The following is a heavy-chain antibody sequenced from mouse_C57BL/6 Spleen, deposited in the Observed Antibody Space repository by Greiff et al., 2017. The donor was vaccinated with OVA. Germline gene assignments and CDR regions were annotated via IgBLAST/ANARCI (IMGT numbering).Heavy chain of an antibody. J-gene: IGHJ2*01. CDR3: TGCYYFDY. CDR2: IDPEKVDT. V-gene: IGHV14-4*01. Sequence: EVKLQESGAELVRPGASVTLSCTASGFNIKDVYMNWVKKRPEQGLEWIGGIDPEKVDTEYASKFQGKATITADTSSNTAYLQLSSLTSQDTAVYYCTGCYYFDYWGQGTTLTGSS. CDR1: GFNIKDVY.